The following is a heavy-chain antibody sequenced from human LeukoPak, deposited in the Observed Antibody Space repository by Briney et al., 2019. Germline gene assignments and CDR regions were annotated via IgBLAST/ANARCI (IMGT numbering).Heavy chain of an antibody. V-gene: IGHV3-48*01. CDR2: ISGDSNTI. CDR3: ARDRHSSVDY. CDR1: GFTFSTYS. D-gene: IGHD3-22*01. J-gene: IGHJ4*02. Sequence: PGGSLRLSCAVSGFTFSTYSMIWVRQAPGKGREWLSYISGDSNTIYYADSVKGRFTVSRDNAKNSLYLQLNSLRAEDTAVYYCARDRHSSVDYWGQGTLVTVSS.